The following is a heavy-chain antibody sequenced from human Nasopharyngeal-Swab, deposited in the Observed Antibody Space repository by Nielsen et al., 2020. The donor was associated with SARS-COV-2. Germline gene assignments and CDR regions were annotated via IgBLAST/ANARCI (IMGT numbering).Heavy chain of an antibody. CDR1: GGSISSSSYY. CDR3: ARLTADVLRFFRPYYFDY. D-gene: IGHD3-3*01. V-gene: IGHV4-39*01. Sequence: SETLSLTCTVSGGSISSSSYYWGWIRQPPGKGLEWIGSIYYSGSTYYNPSLKSRVTISVDTSKNQFSLKLSSVTAGDTAVYYCARLTADVLRFFRPYYFDYWGQGTLVTVSS. CDR2: IYYSGST. J-gene: IGHJ4*02.